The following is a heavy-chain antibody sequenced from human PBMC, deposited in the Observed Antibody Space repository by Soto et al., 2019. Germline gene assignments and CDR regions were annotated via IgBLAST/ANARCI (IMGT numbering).Heavy chain of an antibody. Sequence: EVQLVESGGGLVQPGRSLRLSCAASGFTFDDYAMHWVRQAPGKGLEWVSGISWNSGSIGYADSVKGRFTISRDNAKISLYLQMNSLRAEDTALYYCAKAGFWSGYYSLVDYWGQGTLVTVSS. CDR3: AKAGFWSGYYSLVDY. CDR2: ISWNSGSI. D-gene: IGHD3-3*01. CDR1: GFTFDDYA. J-gene: IGHJ4*02. V-gene: IGHV3-9*01.